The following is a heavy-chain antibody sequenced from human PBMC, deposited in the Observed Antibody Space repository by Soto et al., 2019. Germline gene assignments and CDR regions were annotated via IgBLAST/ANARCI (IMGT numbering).Heavy chain of an antibody. CDR2: IDAGNGNT. J-gene: IGHJ4*02. D-gene: IGHD3-22*01. CDR3: ARGFPYYDSSGYPQYYFDY. V-gene: IGHV1-3*01. CDR1: GYTITSYA. Sequence: ASVKVSCKACGYTITSYALHWVRQEPGKRLEWMGWIDAGNGNTKYSQKFQGRVTITRDTSASTAYMELSSLRSEDTAVYYCARGFPYYDSSGYPQYYFDYWGQGTLVTVSS.